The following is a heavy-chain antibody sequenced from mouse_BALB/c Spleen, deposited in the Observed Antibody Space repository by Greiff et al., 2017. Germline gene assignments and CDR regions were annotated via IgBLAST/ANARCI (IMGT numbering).Heavy chain of an antibody. CDR3: ARGGYGPWFAY. CDR1: GYSITSDYA. CDR2: ISYSGST. J-gene: IGHJ3*01. D-gene: IGHD2-2*01. V-gene: IGHV3-2*02. Sequence: EVQLQQSGPGLVKPSQSLSLTCTVTGYSITSDYAWNWIRQFPGNKLEWMGYISYSGSTSYNPSLKSRISITRDTSKNQFFLQLNSVTTEDTATYYCARGGYGPWFAYWGQGTLVTVSA.